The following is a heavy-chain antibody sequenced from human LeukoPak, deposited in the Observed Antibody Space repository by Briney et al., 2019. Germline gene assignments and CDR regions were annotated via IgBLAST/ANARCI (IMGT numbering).Heavy chain of an antibody. CDR2: IYYSGST. D-gene: IGHD2-15*01. CDR1: GGSISSYY. V-gene: IGHV4-59*08. Sequence: RPSETLSLTCTVSGGSISSYYWSWIRQPPGKGLEWIGYIYYSGSTNYNPSHKSRVTISVDTSKNQFSLKLSSVTAADTAVYYCARRQMVAAAFNWFDPWGQGTLVTVSS. CDR3: ARRQMVAAAFNWFDP. J-gene: IGHJ5*02.